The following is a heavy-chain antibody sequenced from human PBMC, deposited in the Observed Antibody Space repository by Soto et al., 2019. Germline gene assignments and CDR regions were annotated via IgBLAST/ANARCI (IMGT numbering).Heavy chain of an antibody. CDR3: ARATSGSFDALDM. CDR2: IWYDGSIK. D-gene: IGHD1-26*01. CDR1: GFTFGIYG. Sequence: GGSLRLSCAASGFTFGIYGMHWVRQAPGKGLEWVAVIWYDGSIKYHADSVKGRFTISGDNSKNTVYLQMNSLRDEDTAVYYCARATSGSFDALDMWGQGTMVTVSS. J-gene: IGHJ3*02. V-gene: IGHV3-33*01.